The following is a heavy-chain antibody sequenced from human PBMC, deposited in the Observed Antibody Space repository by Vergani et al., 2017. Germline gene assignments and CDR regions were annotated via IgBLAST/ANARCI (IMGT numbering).Heavy chain of an antibody. D-gene: IGHD6-13*01. CDR1: GGSISSYY. CDR3: ARGDGSSDNWFDP. CDR2: IYYSGSP. Sequence: QVQLQESGPGLVKPSETLSLTCTVSGGSISSYYWSWIRQPPGKGLEWIGNIYYSGSPNYNPSLKSRVTISVDTSKNQFSLKLSSVTAADTAVYYCARGDGSSDNWFDPWGQGTLVTVSS. J-gene: IGHJ5*02. V-gene: IGHV4-59*01.